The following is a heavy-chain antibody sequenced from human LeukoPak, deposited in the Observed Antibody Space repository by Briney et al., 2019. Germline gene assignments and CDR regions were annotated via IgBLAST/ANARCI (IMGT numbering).Heavy chain of an antibody. J-gene: IGHJ4*02. CDR3: AREGSSSWWAY. D-gene: IGHD6-13*01. CDR1: GYGFTSYY. Sequence: GASVKVSCKAFGYGFTSYYIHWVRQAPGQGLEWMGIINPSVGGTTYARKFQGRVTMTRDTSTSTVYMELSSLRSEDTAVYYCAREGSSSWWAYWGQGTLVTVSS. V-gene: IGHV1-46*01. CDR2: INPSVGGT.